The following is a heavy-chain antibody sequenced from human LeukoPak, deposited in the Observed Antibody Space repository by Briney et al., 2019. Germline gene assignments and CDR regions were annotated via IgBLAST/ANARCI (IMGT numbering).Heavy chain of an antibody. D-gene: IGHD5-24*01. V-gene: IGHV4-39*07. CDR1: GGSISSSSYY. CDR2: IYYSGST. J-gene: IGHJ4*02. CDR3: ARDEVEMATMVAPISKFDY. Sequence: SETLSLTCTVSGGSISSSSYYWGWIRQPPGKGLEWIGSIYYSGSTYYNPSLKSRVTISVDTSKNQFSLKLSSVTAADTAVYYCARDEVEMATMVAPISKFDYWGQGTLVTVSS.